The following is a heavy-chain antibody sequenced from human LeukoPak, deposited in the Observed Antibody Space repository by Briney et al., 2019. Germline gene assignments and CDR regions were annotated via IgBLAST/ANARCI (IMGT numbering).Heavy chain of an antibody. Sequence: GGSLRLSCAASGFTFSSYGMSWVRQAPGKGLEWVSYISSTGSTTYYADSVKGRFTISRDNAKNSLYLQMNSLRAEDTAVYYCVRDWGAVAGYVFDIWGQGTMVTVSS. D-gene: IGHD6-19*01. V-gene: IGHV3-48*04. J-gene: IGHJ3*02. CDR3: VRDWGAVAGYVFDI. CDR1: GFTFSSYG. CDR2: ISSTGSTT.